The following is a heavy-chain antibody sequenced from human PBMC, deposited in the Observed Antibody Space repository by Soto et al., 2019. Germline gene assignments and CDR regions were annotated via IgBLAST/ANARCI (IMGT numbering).Heavy chain of an antibody. J-gene: IGHJ3*02. CDR2: INAYNGNR. CDR1: GYTFNTYG. CDR3: ARDRDRVADI. D-gene: IGHD2-15*01. V-gene: IGHV1-18*01. Sequence: QVHLVQSGPAVKKPGASVKVSCKASGYTFNTYGITWVRQAPGQGLEWMAWINAYNGNRIYAQNCQGRVTVTTDTSTSAAYRELMSLTSDDTAVYFCARDRDRVADIWGLGTMVTVSS.